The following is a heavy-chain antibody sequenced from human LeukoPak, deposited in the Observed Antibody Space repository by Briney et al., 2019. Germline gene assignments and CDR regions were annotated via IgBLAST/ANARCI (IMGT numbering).Heavy chain of an antibody. J-gene: IGHJ5*02. Sequence: GASVKVSCKASGGTFSSYAISWVRQAPGQGLEWMGWISPYNGNTDYPQKVQGRVTMTTDTSTSTAYMELRSLRLDDTAVYYCARGGVGHCSGGSCPTSWFDPWGQGTLVTVSS. V-gene: IGHV1-18*01. CDR3: ARGGVGHCSGGSCPTSWFDP. CDR1: GGTFSSYA. CDR2: ISPYNGNT. D-gene: IGHD2-15*01.